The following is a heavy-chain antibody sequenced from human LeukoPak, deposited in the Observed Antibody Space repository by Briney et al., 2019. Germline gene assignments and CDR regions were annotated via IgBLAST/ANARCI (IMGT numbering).Heavy chain of an antibody. CDR2: IYYSGST. CDR1: GGSISSYY. V-gene: IGHV4-59*12. CDR3: ARERGEYYYDSSGYYYYYYYMDV. J-gene: IGHJ6*03. Sequence: SETLSLTCTVSGGSISSYYWSWIRQPPGKGLEWIGYIYYSGSTNYNPSLKSRVTISVDTSKNQFSLKLSSVTAADTAVYYCARERGEYYYDSSGYYYYYYYMDVWGKGTTVTVSS. D-gene: IGHD3-22*01.